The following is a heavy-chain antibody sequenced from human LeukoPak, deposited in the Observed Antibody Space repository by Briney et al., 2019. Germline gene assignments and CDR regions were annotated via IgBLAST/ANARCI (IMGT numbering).Heavy chain of an antibody. Sequence: SETLSHTCAVSGGSISSYYWSWIRQPAGKGLEWIGRMYTSGNTNYNPSLKSRVTMSVDTSKNQFSLKLSSVTAADTAVYYCAREGLDTAMGPFFDNWGQGTLVTVSA. CDR3: AREGLDTAMGPFFDN. D-gene: IGHD5-18*01. J-gene: IGHJ4*02. V-gene: IGHV4-4*07. CDR1: GGSISSYY. CDR2: MYTSGNT.